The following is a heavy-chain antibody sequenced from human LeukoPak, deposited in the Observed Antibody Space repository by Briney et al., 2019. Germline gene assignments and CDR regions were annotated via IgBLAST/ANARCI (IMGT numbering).Heavy chain of an antibody. CDR2: IYTSGST. CDR3: ARGYYDSSGYQRYYFDY. CDR1: GGFISSGSYY. J-gene: IGHJ4*02. Sequence: PSETLSLTYTVSGGFISSGSYYWSWTRQPAGKGLEWIGRIYTSGSTNSNPSLKSRVTISVDTSKNQFSLKLSSVTAADTAVYYCARGYYDSSGYQRYYFDYWGQGTLVTVSS. V-gene: IGHV4-61*02. D-gene: IGHD3-22*01.